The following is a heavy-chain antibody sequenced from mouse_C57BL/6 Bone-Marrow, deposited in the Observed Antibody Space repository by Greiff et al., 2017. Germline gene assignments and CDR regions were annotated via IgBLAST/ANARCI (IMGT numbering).Heavy chain of an antibody. CDR1: GFTFSDDG. CDR3: ARGWLPFLYYYAMDY. Sequence: EVQRVESGGGLVKPGGSLKFSCAASGFTFSDDGMHWVRQAPEKGLEWVAYISSGSSTIYYAATVQGRFTISRDNAKNTLFLQMTSLRSEDTAMYYCARGWLPFLYYYAMDYWGQGTSVTVSA. CDR2: ISSGSSTI. J-gene: IGHJ4*01. D-gene: IGHD2-3*01. V-gene: IGHV5-17*01.